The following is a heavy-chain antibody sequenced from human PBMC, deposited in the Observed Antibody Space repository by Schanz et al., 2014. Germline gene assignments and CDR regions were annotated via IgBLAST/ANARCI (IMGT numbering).Heavy chain of an antibody. J-gene: IGHJ4*02. CDR2: ISGSSRTI. CDR3: ARDRRNADLDY. V-gene: IGHV3-48*01. CDR1: GFTFSSYS. Sequence: EVQLLESGGGLVQPGGSLRLSCSASGFTFSSYSMNWVRQAPGKGLEWVSYISGSSRTIYYADSMKGRFTISRDNAKNSLYLEMNSLRAEDTALYYCARDRRNADLDYWGQGTLVTVSS. D-gene: IGHD1-1*01.